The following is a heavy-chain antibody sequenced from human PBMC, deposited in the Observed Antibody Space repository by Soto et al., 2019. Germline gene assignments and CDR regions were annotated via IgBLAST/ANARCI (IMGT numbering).Heavy chain of an antibody. CDR1: GYSISSSNW. V-gene: IGHV4-28*01. J-gene: IGHJ4*02. D-gene: IGHD1-26*01. CDR3: ARREIQGPIDY. CDR2: IYYSGTT. Sequence: SETLSLTCAVSGYSISSSNWWGWIRQPPGKGLEWIGYIYYSGTTYYNPSLKSRVTMSVDTSKNQFSLKLTSVTAVDTAVYYCARREIQGPIDYWGKGTLVTVSS.